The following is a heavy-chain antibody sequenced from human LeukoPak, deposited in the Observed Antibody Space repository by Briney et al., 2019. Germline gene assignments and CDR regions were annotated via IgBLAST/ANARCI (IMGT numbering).Heavy chain of an antibody. CDR1: GGTFSSYA. V-gene: IGHV1-69*05. CDR3: ARESTRGVYAMVDFDY. Sequence: SVKVSCKASGGTFSSYAISWVRQAPGQGLEWMGGIIPIFGTANYAQKFQGRVTITTDESTSTAYMELSSLRSEDTAVYYCARESTRGVYAMVDFDYWGQGTLVTVSS. CDR2: IIPIFGTA. J-gene: IGHJ4*02. D-gene: IGHD2-8*01.